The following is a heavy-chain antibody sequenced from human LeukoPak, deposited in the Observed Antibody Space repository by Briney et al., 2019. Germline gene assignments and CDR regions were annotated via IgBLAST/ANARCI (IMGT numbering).Heavy chain of an antibody. J-gene: IGHJ4*02. CDR1: GFTFDDYA. V-gene: IGHV3-9*03. D-gene: IGHD5-18*01. CDR2: ISWNSGSI. CDR3: AKSGYSHEGEYYFDY. Sequence: PGGSLRLSCAASGFTFDDYAMHWVRQAPGKGLEWVSGISWNSGSIGYADSVKGRFTISRDNAKNSLYLQMNSLRAEDMALYYCAKSGYSHEGEYYFDYWGQGTLVTVSS.